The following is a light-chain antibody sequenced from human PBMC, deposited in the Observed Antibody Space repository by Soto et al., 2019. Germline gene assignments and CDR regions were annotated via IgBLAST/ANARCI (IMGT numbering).Light chain of an antibody. CDR3: QQYDNLPLT. V-gene: IGKV3-15*01. Sequence: ERVMTQSPATLSVSPGERATLSCRASQSVGSNLACYQQKPGQAPRLLIFGASSRATGVPARFSGSGSGTEFTLTINCLQSEDFAVYFCQQYDNLPLTCGPGTKVDSK. J-gene: IGKJ3*01. CDR2: GAS. CDR1: QSVGSN.